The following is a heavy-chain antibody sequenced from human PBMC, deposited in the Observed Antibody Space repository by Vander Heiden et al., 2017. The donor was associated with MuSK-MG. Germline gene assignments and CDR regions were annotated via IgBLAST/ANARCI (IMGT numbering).Heavy chain of an antibody. V-gene: IGHV4-59*11. Sequence: QVQLQEPGPGLVKPSETLSLTCTVPGGSISGHYWSWIRQPPGKGLEWIGSMYYSGSTNHNPSLKSRVTISVDTSKNQFSLKLSSVTAADTAVYYCARDPYYGRAGVWGQGTLVTVSS. J-gene: IGHJ4*02. CDR2: MYYSGST. CDR3: ARDPYYGRAGV. CDR1: GGSISGHY. D-gene: IGHD4-17*01.